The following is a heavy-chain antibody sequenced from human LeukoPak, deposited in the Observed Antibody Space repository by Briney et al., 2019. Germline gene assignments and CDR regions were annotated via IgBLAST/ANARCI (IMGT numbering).Heavy chain of an antibody. CDR2: ISGSGGST. CDR3: AKDDHGGSGWRDYFDC. Sequence: TGGSLRLACAASGFTFSNYAMSWVRQAPGKGLEWVSSISGSGGSTYYADSVEGRFTISRDSSKNTLHLQMNSLRAEDTAVYYCAKDDHGGSGWRDYFDCWGQGSLVTVSS. V-gene: IGHV3-23*01. J-gene: IGHJ4*02. CDR1: GFTFSNYA. D-gene: IGHD6-19*01.